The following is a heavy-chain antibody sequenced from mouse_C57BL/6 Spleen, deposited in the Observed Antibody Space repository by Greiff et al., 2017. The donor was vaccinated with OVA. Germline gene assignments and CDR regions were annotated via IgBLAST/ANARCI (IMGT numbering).Heavy chain of an antibody. V-gene: IGHV2-5*01. J-gene: IGHJ4*01. CDR2: IWRGGST. Sequence: VKLQESGPGLVQPSQRLSITCTVSGFSLTSYGVHWVRQSPGKGLEWLGVIWRGGSTDYNAAFMSRLSITKDNSKSQVFFKMNSLQADDTAIYYCAKDSSGPIKVDYWGQGTSVTVSS. D-gene: IGHD3-2*02. CDR1: GFSLTSYG. CDR3: AKDSSGPIKVDY.